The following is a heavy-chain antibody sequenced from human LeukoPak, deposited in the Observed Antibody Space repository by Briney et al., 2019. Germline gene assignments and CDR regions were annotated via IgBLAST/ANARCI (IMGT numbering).Heavy chain of an antibody. Sequence: GESLKISCKGSGYSFTNYWINWVRQMPGKGLEWMGTIDPSDSYTNYSPSFQGHVTISADKSISTAYLQWSSLKASDTAMYYCARHPYYYGSGSYFPDYWGQGTLVIVSS. CDR1: GYSFTNYW. V-gene: IGHV5-10-1*01. D-gene: IGHD3-10*01. CDR2: IDPSDSYT. CDR3: ARHPYYYGSGSYFPDY. J-gene: IGHJ4*02.